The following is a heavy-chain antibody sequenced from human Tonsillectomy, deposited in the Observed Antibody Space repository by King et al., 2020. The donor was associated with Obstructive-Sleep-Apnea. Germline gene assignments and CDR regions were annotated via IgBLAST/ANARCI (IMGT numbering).Heavy chain of an antibody. J-gene: IGHJ4*02. CDR3: ARAGIAVAGSWGIDY. Sequence: QLVQSGAEVKKPGESLKICCKGSGYSFTNKWSIWLRQMPGKGLEWMGVIYPGDSDTRYSPSFPAQVTIPADRSIITDYLQWSRLKASDTAMYFWARAGIAVAGSWGIDYWGQGSLVTVSS. V-gene: IGHV5-51*01. D-gene: IGHD6-19*01. CDR2: IYPGDSDT. CDR1: GYSFTNKW.